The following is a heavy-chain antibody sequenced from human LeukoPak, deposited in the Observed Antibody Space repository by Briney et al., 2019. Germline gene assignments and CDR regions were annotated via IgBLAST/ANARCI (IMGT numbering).Heavy chain of an antibody. J-gene: IGHJ4*02. CDR2: INPSGGST. CDR3: ARGDGYTDYYFDY. Sequence: IINPSGGSTSYAQKFQGRVTMTRDMSTSTVYMELSSLRSEDTAVYYCARGDGYTDYYFDYWGQGTLVTVSS. D-gene: IGHD5-24*01. V-gene: IGHV1-46*01.